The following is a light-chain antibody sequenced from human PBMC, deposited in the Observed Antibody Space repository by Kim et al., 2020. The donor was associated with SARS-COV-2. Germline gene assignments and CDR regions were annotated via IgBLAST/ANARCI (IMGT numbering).Light chain of an antibody. CDR1: SSDDGGYNH. Sequence: QSITISCTGTSSDDGGYNHVSWYQQHPGKAPKLVIYEVNKRPSGVSNRFSGSKSGNTASLTIAGLQAEDEADFYCRSFRISSTPWVFGGGTQLTVL. V-gene: IGLV2-14*01. CDR2: EVN. J-gene: IGLJ3*02. CDR3: RSFRISSTPWV.